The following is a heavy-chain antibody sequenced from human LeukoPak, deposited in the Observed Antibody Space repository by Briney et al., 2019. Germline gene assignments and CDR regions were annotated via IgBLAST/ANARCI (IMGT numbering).Heavy chain of an antibody. Sequence: GASAKVSRTASRYTFTSYGISWVRQSPGEGRECMRWITADNGNTNYTQKLQGRVTMSTDTSTSTAYMELRSLRSDDTAVYYCAREGAVVVVSAADNGYYYYGMDVWGQGTTVTVSS. J-gene: IGHJ6*02. CDR2: ITADNGNT. D-gene: IGHD2-2*01. CDR1: RYTFTSYG. V-gene: IGHV1-18*01. CDR3: AREGAVVVVSAADNGYYYYGMDV.